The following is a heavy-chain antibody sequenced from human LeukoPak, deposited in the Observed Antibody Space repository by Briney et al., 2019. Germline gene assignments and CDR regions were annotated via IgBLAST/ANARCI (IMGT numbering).Heavy chain of an antibody. Sequence: PSETLSLTCTVSGGSISSYYWSWIRQPPGKGLEWIGYIYYSGSTNYNPSLKSRVTISVDTSKNQFSLNLSSVTTADTAVYYCARGGLAVAQDAFDVWGQGTMVTVSS. CDR1: GGSISSYY. J-gene: IGHJ3*01. V-gene: IGHV4-59*01. CDR2: IYYSGST. D-gene: IGHD6-19*01. CDR3: ARGGLAVAQDAFDV.